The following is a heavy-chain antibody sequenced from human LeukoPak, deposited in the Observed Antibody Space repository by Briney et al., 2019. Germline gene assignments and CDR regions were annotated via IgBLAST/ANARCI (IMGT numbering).Heavy chain of an antibody. J-gene: IGHJ4*02. CDR1: GFSFSNSW. CDR3: ARDLNWLLFDY. Sequence: GGSLRLSCAASGFSFSNSWMHWVRQAPGKGLVWVSRINSDGTTTYYADSVKGRFTISRDNTRNILYLEMNSLRVEDTAVYYCARDLNWLLFDYWGQGALVTVSS. D-gene: IGHD3/OR15-3a*01. V-gene: IGHV3-74*01. CDR2: INSDGTTT.